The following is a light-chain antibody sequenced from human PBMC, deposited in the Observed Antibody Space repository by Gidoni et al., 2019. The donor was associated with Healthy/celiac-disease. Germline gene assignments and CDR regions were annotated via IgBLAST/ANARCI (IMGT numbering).Light chain of an antibody. V-gene: IGLV3-19*01. J-gene: IGLJ3*02. CDR1: SLRSYY. CDR3: NSRDSSGNHWV. Sequence: SSELTQDTAVSVALGQTVRITCQGESLRSYYASWYQQKPGQAPVLVIYGKNNRPSGIPDRFSGSSSGNTASLTITGAQAEDEADYYCNSRDSSGNHWVFGGGTKLTVL. CDR2: GKN.